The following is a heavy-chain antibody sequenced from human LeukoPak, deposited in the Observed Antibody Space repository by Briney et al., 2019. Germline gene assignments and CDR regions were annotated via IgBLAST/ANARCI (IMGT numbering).Heavy chain of an antibody. V-gene: IGHV4-59*01. CDR3: ARVKDVDTAMATGEIDY. CDR2: IYYSGST. D-gene: IGHD5-18*01. CDR1: GGSISSYY. J-gene: IGHJ4*02. Sequence: SETLSLTCTVSGGSISSYYWSWLRQPPGKGLEWIGYIYYSGSTNYNPSLTSRGTISVDTSKNQFSLKLSSVTAADTAVYYCARVKDVDTAMATGEIDYWGQGTLVTVSS.